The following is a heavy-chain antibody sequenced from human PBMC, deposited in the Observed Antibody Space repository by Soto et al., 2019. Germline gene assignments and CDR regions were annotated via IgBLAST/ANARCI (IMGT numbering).Heavy chain of an antibody. CDR1: GFTFSSYA. V-gene: IGHV3-23*01. CDR2: ISGSGGST. D-gene: IGHD5-18*01. Sequence: EVQLLESGGGLVQPGGSLRLSCAASGFTFSSYAMSWVRQAPGKGLEWVSAISGSGGSTYYADSVKGRFTISRDNSKNTLYLQMNSLRAEDTAVYYCAKDGYSYGFTTNWFDPWGQGTLVNVSS. CDR3: AKDGYSYGFTTNWFDP. J-gene: IGHJ5*02.